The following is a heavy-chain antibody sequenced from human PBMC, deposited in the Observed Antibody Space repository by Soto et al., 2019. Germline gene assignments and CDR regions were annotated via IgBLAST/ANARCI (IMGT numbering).Heavy chain of an antibody. D-gene: IGHD6-13*01. CDR2: ISGGGGGT. CDR1: GFSFSNYA. J-gene: IGHJ4*02. CDR3: AKASGQGMATATYFDY. Sequence: PGGSLRLSCAASGFSFSNYAMNWVRQAPGKGLEWVSGISGGGGGTYYADSVKGRFTISRDNSRNTLYLQMNSLGAEDTAVYYCAKASGQGMATATYFDYWGQGTLVTVSS. V-gene: IGHV3-23*01.